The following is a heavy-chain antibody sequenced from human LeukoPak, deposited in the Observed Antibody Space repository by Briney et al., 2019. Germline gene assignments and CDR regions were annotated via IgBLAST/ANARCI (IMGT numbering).Heavy chain of an antibody. Sequence: SVKVSCKASGGTFSSYAISWVRQAPGQGLEWMGGIIPIFGTANYAQKFQGRVTITADESTSTAYMELSSLRSEDTAVYYCARALAYCGGDCYGPLDYWAREPWSPSPQ. CDR2: IIPIFGTA. CDR3: ARALAYCGGDCYGPLDY. J-gene: IGHJ4*02. CDR1: GGTFSSYA. V-gene: IGHV1-69*13. D-gene: IGHD2-21*02.